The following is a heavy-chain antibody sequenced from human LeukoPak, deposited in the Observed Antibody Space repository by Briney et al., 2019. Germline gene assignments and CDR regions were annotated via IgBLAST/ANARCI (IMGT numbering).Heavy chain of an antibody. D-gene: IGHD3-3*01. Sequence: PSETLSLTCTVSGGSISSGGYYWSWIRQHPGKGLEWIGYIYYSGSTNYNPSLKSRATISVDTSKIQLSLKLSSVTAADTAVYYCARTSTADFWSGTYDYWGQGTLVTVSS. V-gene: IGHV4-61*08. CDR2: IYYSGST. CDR1: GGSISSGGYY. CDR3: ARTSTADFWSGTYDY. J-gene: IGHJ4*02.